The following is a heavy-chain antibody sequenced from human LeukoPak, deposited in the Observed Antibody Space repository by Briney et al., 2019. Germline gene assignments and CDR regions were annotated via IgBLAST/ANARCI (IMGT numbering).Heavy chain of an antibody. Sequence: ASVKVSCKASGYTFTGYYMHWLRQAPGQGLEWMGWINPNSGGTNYAQKFQGRVTMTRDTSISTAYMELSRLRSDDTAVYYCARVSSGWYYYYGMDVWGQGTTVTVSS. CDR1: GYTFTGYY. CDR3: ARVSSGWYYYYGMDV. V-gene: IGHV1-2*02. CDR2: INPNSGGT. D-gene: IGHD6-19*01. J-gene: IGHJ6*02.